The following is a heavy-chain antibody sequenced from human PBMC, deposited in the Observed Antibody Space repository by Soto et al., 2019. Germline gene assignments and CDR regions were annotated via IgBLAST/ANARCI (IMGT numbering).Heavy chain of an antibody. V-gene: IGHV4-59*01. J-gene: IGHJ4*02. CDR3: ATNRHSSSAVYFDY. CDR1: GGSISSYY. Sequence: QVQLQESGPGLVKPSETLSLTCTVSGGSISSYYWSWIRQPPGKGLEWSGYINYSGSTNYNPSLKSRVTISVDTSKNHFSLKLSSVTAADTAVYYCATNRHSSSAVYFDYWGQGTLVTVSS. D-gene: IGHD6-6*01. CDR2: INYSGST.